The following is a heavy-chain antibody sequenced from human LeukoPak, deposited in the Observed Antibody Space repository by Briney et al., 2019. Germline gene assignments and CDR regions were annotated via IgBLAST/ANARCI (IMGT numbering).Heavy chain of an antibody. D-gene: IGHD5-12*01. CDR1: GLTVSSKD. V-gene: IGHV3-53*01. CDR3: ATLARYAFDI. J-gene: IGHJ3*02. CDR2: IYSGGST. Sequence: PGGSLRLSCAASGLTVSSKDMSWVRQAPGKGLEWVSVIYSGGSTYYAGSVKGRFTISRDNSKNTLYRQMNSLRAEDTAVYYCATLARYAFDIWGQGTMVTVSS.